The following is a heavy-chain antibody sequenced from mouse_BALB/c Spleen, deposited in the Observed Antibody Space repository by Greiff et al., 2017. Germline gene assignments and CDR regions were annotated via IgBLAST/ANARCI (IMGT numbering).Heavy chain of an antibody. CDR1: GFSLTSYG. V-gene: IGHV2-2*02. J-gene: IGHJ3*01. CDR3: ASHGNWRFAY. CDR2: IWSGGST. Sequence: VKLMESGPGLVQPSQSLSITCTVSGFSLTSYGVHWVRQSPGKGLEWLGVIWSGGSTDYNAAFISRLSISKDNSKSQVFFKMNSLQANDTAIYYCASHGNWRFAYWGQGTLVTVSA. D-gene: IGHD2-1*01.